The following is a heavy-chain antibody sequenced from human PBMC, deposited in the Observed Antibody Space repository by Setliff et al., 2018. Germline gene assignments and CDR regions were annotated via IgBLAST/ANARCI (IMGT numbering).Heavy chain of an antibody. Sequence: ASVKVSCKASGGTFSSYDINWVRQATGQGLEWMGWMNPNSGNTAYAQKFQGKVTMTRNSSISTAYMELSTLRSEDTSVYYCARAGYDSSGYYYEGGTYWGQGTLVTVSS. J-gene: IGHJ4*02. V-gene: IGHV1-8*02. CDR2: MNPNSGNT. CDR3: ARAGYDSSGYYYEGGTY. D-gene: IGHD3-22*01. CDR1: GGTFSSYD.